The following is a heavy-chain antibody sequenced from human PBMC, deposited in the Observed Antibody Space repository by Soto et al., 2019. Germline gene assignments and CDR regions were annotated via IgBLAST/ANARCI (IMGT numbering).Heavy chain of an antibody. J-gene: IGHJ4*02. CDR1: GFTFSSYA. Sequence: EVQLLESGGGLVQPGGSLRLSCAASGFTFSSYAMSWVRQAPGKGLEWVSAISGSGGSTYYADSVKGRFTISRDNSKNTLYLQMNSLRAEDTAVYYCAKDRFKSAWFGGLAAIDYWGQGTLVTVSS. V-gene: IGHV3-23*01. D-gene: IGHD3-10*01. CDR3: AKDRFKSAWFGGLAAIDY. CDR2: ISGSGGST.